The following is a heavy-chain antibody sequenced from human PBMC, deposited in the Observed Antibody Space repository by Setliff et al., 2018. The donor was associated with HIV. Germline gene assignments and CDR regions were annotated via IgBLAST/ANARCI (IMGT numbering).Heavy chain of an antibody. Sequence: SGPTLVNPTQPLTLTCTFSGFSLNTSGVGVGWIRQPPGEALEWLALIYWDGAKRYNPSLKSRLIITKDTSKNQVVLTMTNMDPVDTATYYCARRGDSSYYFDYWGQGTLVTVSS. J-gene: IGHJ4*02. D-gene: IGHD6-19*01. CDR2: IYWDGAK. CDR3: ARRGDSSYYFDY. V-gene: IGHV2-5*02. CDR1: GFSLNTSGVG.